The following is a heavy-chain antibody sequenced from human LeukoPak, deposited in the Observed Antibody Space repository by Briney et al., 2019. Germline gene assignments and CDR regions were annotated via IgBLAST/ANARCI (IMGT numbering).Heavy chain of an antibody. CDR1: GFTFSSYW. Sequence: PGGSLRLSCTASGFTFSSYWMHWVRQVPGKGLVWVSRIDSAGGSISYVDSVKGRFTISRDNAKNTLHLQMNSLRVEDTAVYYCAREGAMAGTSFDYWGQGTRVTVSS. CDR3: AREGAMAGTSFDY. J-gene: IGHJ4*02. D-gene: IGHD6-19*01. V-gene: IGHV3-74*01. CDR2: IDSAGGSI.